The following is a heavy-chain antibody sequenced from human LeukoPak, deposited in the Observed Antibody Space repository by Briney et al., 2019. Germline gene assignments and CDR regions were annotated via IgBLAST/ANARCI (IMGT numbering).Heavy chain of an antibody. J-gene: IGHJ4*02. V-gene: IGHV3-30*18. Sequence: GRSLRLSCAASGFTFSSYGMHWVRQAPGKGLEWVAVISYDRSNKYYADSVKGRFTISRDNSKNTLYLQMNSLRAEDTAVYYCANAFGAGGVFDYWGQGTLVTVSS. D-gene: IGHD3-10*01. CDR3: ANAFGAGGVFDY. CDR2: ISYDRSNK. CDR1: GFTFSSYG.